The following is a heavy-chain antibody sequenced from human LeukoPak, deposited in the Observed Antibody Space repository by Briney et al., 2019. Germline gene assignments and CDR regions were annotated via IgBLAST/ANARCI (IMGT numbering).Heavy chain of an antibody. J-gene: IGHJ4*02. CDR3: AKDFSGSYHY. D-gene: IGHD1-26*01. V-gene: IGHV3-23*01. CDR1: GFTFSSYA. CDR2: ISGSGGST. Sequence: GGSLRLSCAASGFTFSSYAMSWVRQAPGKGLEWVSVISGSGGSTNYADSVQGRFTISRDNSKNTLYLQMNSLRAEDTAVYYCAKDFSGSYHYWGQGTLVTVSS.